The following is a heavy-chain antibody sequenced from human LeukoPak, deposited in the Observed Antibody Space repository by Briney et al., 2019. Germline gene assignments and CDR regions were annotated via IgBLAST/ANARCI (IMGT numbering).Heavy chain of an antibody. CDR2: NNGDGSTT. CDR1: GFSLSGYW. CDR3: ARDPRNVGLAP. Sequence: GGSLRLSCVASGFSLSGYWMYWVRQAPGKGLMFISRNNGDGSTTNYADVVKGRFTMSRDNVKNTLYLQMSSLRVEDTAVYYCARDPRNVGLAPWGQGTLVTVSS. V-gene: IGHV3-74*01. J-gene: IGHJ5*02. D-gene: IGHD2-15*01.